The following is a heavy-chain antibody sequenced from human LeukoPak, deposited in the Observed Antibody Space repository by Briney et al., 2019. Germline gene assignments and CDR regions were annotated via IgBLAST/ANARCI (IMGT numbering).Heavy chain of an antibody. CDR3: ARAGGSTVSHSDY. V-gene: IGHV3-21*01. D-gene: IGHD4-17*01. Sequence: GGSLRLSCAASGFTFSSYSMNWIRQAPGKGLEWVSSISSSTSYIYYADSVKGRFTISKDNAKNTLYLQMNSLRAEDTAVYYCARAGGSTVSHSDYWGQGTLVTVSS. J-gene: IGHJ4*02. CDR2: ISSSTSYI. CDR1: GFTFSSYS.